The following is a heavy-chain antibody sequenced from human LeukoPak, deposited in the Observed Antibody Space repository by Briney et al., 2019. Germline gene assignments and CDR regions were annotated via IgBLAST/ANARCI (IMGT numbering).Heavy chain of an antibody. D-gene: IGHD4-17*01. CDR1: GFTLSSYA. CDR2: ISYDGSNK. J-gene: IGHJ4*02. CDR3: ARVNYGDHSYFDY. Sequence: GGSLRLSCAASGFTLSSYAMHWVRQAPGKGLEWVAVISYDGSNKYYADSVKGRFTISRDNSKNTLYLQMNSLRAEDTAVYYCARVNYGDHSYFDYWGQGTLVTVSS. V-gene: IGHV3-30-3*01.